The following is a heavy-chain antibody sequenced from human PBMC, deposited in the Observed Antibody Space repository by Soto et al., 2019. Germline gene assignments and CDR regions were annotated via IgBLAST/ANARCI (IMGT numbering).Heavy chain of an antibody. Sequence: SETLCLTCTVSDGSIRSDYRSWIRQPPGEGLEWNGYIYYSGSTNYNHSLKSRGTKPVDTSKNRFSLKLSSLTAADPAVYYCASGDGDYTDMIWFDPWGQGTLVTVPT. CDR3: ASGDGDYTDMIWFDP. CDR2: IYYSGST. D-gene: IGHD4-17*01. J-gene: IGHJ5*02. CDR1: DGSIRSDY. V-gene: IGHV4-59*08.